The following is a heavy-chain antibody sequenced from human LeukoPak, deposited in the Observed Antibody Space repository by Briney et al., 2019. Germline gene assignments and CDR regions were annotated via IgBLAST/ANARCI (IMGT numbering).Heavy chain of an antibody. V-gene: IGHV1-18*01. Sequence: ASVKVSCKASGYTFTSYDISWVRQAPGQGLEWMGWISAYNGNTNYAQKLQGRVTMTTDTSTSTAYMELRSLRSDDTAVYYCARSPYDSSGYYLFYWGQGTLVTVSS. CDR2: ISAYNGNT. J-gene: IGHJ4*02. CDR3: ARSPYDSSGYYLFY. CDR1: GYTFTSYD. D-gene: IGHD3-22*01.